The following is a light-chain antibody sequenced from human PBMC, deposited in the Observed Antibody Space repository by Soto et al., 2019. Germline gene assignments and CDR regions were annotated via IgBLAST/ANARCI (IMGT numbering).Light chain of an antibody. CDR2: DAS. CDR1: QGISHY. Sequence: DIQMTQSPSSLSASVGDRVTITCQASQGISHYLNWYQQKPGKAPKLLIYDASNLETGVPSKFSGSGSGTDFIFTISSLQPEDIATYYCQQFNNLPWTFGQGTKVEIE. J-gene: IGKJ1*01. CDR3: QQFNNLPWT. V-gene: IGKV1-33*01.